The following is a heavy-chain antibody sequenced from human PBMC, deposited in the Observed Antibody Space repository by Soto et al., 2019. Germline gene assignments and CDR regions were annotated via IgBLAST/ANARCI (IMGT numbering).Heavy chain of an antibody. J-gene: IGHJ4*02. CDR3: ASDDLLTGALDY. D-gene: IGHD3-9*01. Sequence: QVHMVQSGPEVKKPGASVKVSCKASGYTFTSFGISWVRQAPGQGLEWMGRISTYNGNTDYAQKFQDRVTMTTDTSPATAYMELRTLRSDDTAVYYCASDDLLTGALDYWGQGTLVTVSS. CDR2: ISTYNGNT. V-gene: IGHV1-18*01. CDR1: GYTFTSFG.